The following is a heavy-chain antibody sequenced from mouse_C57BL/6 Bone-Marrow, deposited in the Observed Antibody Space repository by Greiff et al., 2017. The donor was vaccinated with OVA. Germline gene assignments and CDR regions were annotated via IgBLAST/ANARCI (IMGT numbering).Heavy chain of an antibody. D-gene: IGHD1-1*01. CDR3: AKRGYGSALYAMGY. CDR1: GYTFTDYY. J-gene: IGHJ4*01. V-gene: IGHV1-26*01. Sequence: EVQLQQSGPELVKPGASVKISCKASGYTFTDYYMNWVKQSHGKSLEWIGDINPNNGGTSYNQKFKGKATLTVDKSSSTAYMELRSLTSEDSAVYYCAKRGYGSALYAMGYWGQGTSVTVSS. CDR2: INPNNGGT.